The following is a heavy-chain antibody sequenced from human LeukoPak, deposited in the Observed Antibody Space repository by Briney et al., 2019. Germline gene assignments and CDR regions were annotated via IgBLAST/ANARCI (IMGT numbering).Heavy chain of an antibody. Sequence: SQTLSLTCTVSGGSISSGDYYWSWIRQPPGKGLEWIGYIYYSGSTYYNPSLKSRVTISVDTSKNQFSLKLSSVTAADTAVNYCARERYGDGWFDPWGQGTLVTVSS. D-gene: IGHD4-17*01. CDR1: GGSISSGDYY. CDR3: ARERYGDGWFDP. V-gene: IGHV4-30-4*01. CDR2: IYYSGST. J-gene: IGHJ5*02.